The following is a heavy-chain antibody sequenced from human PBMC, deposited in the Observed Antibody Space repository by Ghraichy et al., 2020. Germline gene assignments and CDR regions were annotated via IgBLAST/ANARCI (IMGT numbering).Heavy chain of an antibody. CDR2: INHSGST. V-gene: IGHV4-34*01. D-gene: IGHD5-18*01. CDR3: ARGRRLPFDY. J-gene: IGHJ4*02. Sequence: SQTLSLTCAVYGGSFSGYYWSWIRQPPGKGLEWIGEINHSGSTNYNPSLKSRVTISVDTSKNQFSLKLSSVTAADTAVYYCARGRRLPFDYWGQGTLVTVSS. CDR1: GGSFSGYY.